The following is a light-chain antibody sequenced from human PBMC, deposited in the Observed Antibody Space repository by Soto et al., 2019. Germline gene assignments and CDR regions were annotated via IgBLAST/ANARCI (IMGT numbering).Light chain of an antibody. CDR1: QDISSW. CDR3: QQYNSLWP. Sequence: MQMTQCPDSVCAGVECRFRRTSRESQDISSWLAWYQQKPGKAPKIMIYAASSLQGGVPSRFSGSGSGREFTLTISRLKPDDFVTYYFQQYNSLWPFRAGTKVDIK. CDR2: AAS. J-gene: IGKJ4*02. V-gene: IGKV1D-16*01.